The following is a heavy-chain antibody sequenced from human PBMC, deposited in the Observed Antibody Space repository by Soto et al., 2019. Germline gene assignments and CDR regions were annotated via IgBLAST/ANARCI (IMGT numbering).Heavy chain of an antibody. CDR2: INPSGGST. CDR3: ARAYQQLVPNYYYYGMDV. D-gene: IGHD6-13*01. CDR1: GYTFTSYY. V-gene: IGHV1-46*01. J-gene: IGHJ6*02. Sequence: ASVKVSCKASGYTFTSYYMHWVRQAPGQGLEWMGIINPSGGSTSYAQKFQGRVTMTRDTSTSTVYMELSSLRSEDTAVYYCARAYQQLVPNYYYYGMDVPGQGTQGTVSS.